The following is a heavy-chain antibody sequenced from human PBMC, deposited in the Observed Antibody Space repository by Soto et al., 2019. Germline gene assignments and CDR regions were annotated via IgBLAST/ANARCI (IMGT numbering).Heavy chain of an antibody. Sequence: SGPTLVNPTETLTLTCTVSGFSLSNARMGVSWIRQPPGKALEWLAHIFSNDEKSYSTSLKSRLTISKDTSKSQVVLTMTNMDPVDTATYYCAITGGTPDYYYFGMDVWGQGTTVTVSS. CDR1: GFSLSNARMG. J-gene: IGHJ6*02. CDR3: AITGGTPDYYYFGMDV. CDR2: IFSNDEK. V-gene: IGHV2-26*01. D-gene: IGHD2-8*02.